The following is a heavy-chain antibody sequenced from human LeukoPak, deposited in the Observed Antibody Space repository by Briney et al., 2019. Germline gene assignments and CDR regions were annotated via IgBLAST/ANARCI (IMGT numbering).Heavy chain of an antibody. CDR1: GFTFSSYA. CDR3: ARDPPSYYDILTGSDAFDI. CDR2: ISGSGGST. J-gene: IGHJ3*02. V-gene: IGHV3-23*01. D-gene: IGHD3-9*01. Sequence: GGSLRLSCAASGFTFSSYAMSWVRQAPGKGLEWVSAISGSGGSTYYADSVKGRFTISRDNAKNSLYLQMNSLRAEDTAVYYCARDPPSYYDILTGSDAFDIWGQGTMVTVSS.